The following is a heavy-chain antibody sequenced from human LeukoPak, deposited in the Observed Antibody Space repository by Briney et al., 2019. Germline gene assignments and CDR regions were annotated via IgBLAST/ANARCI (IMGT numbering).Heavy chain of an antibody. Sequence: GRSLRLSCAASGFTFDDYAMHWVRQAPGKGLEWVSGISWNSGSIGYADSVKGRFTISRDNAKNSLYLQMNSLRAEDTALYYCAKDTGYSSSWSGFDYWGQGTLVTVSS. J-gene: IGHJ4*02. V-gene: IGHV3-9*01. D-gene: IGHD6-13*01. CDR3: AKDTGYSSSWSGFDY. CDR2: ISWNSGSI. CDR1: GFTFDDYA.